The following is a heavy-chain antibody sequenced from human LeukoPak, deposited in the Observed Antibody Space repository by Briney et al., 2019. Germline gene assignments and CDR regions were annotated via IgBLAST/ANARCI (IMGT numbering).Heavy chain of an antibody. CDR2: IYYSGST. D-gene: IGHD3-22*01. V-gene: IGHV4-61*01. CDR3: TRGSIAYYYMDA. J-gene: IGHJ6*03. Sequence: PSETVSLTCTVSGGSISSSSYYWSWIRQPPGKGLEWIGNIYYSGSTNYNPSLKSRVTISVDTSKNQFSLKLSSVTAADTAVYYCTRGSIAYYYMDAWGKGTTVTISS. CDR1: GGSISSSSYY.